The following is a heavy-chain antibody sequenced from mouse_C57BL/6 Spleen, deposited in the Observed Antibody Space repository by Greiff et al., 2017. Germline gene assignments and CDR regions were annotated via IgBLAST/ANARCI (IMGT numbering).Heavy chain of an antibody. CDR3: ARQDYSNYGFAY. V-gene: IGHV5-17*01. CDR2: ISSGSSTI. CDR1: GFTFSDYG. J-gene: IGHJ3*01. D-gene: IGHD2-5*01. Sequence: EVMLVESGGGLVKPGGSLKLSCAASGFTFSDYGMHWVRQAPEQGLEWVAYISSGSSTIYYADTVKGRFTISRDNAKNTLFLQMTSLRSEDTAMYYCARQDYSNYGFAYWGQGTLVTVSA.